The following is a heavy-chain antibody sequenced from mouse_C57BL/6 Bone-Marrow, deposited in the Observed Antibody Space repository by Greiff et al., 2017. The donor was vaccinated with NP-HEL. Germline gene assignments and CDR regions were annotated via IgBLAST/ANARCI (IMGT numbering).Heavy chain of an antibody. D-gene: IGHD2-3*01. CDR3: ARKGWLLYYFDY. J-gene: IGHJ2*01. Sequence: EVKLQESGPGLVKPSQSLSLTCSVTGYSITSGYYWNWIRQFPGNKLEWMGYISYDGSNNYNPSLKNRISITRDTSKNQFFLKLNSVTTEDTATYYCARKGWLLYYFDYWGQGTTLTVSS. V-gene: IGHV3-6*01. CDR2: ISYDGSN. CDR1: GYSITSGYY.